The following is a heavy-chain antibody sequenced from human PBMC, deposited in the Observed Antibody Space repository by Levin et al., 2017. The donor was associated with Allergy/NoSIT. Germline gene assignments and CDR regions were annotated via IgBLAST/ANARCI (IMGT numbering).Heavy chain of an antibody. D-gene: IGHD5-18*01. J-gene: IGHJ4*02. CDR3: AKDGPYSFGFGGYYFDY. CDR1: GFTFSSYA. V-gene: IGHV3-23*01. CDR2: ISGSGGGT. Sequence: GGSLRLSCAASGFTFSSYAMSWVRQAPGKGLEWVSAISGSGGGTYYADSVKGRFTISRDNSKNTLYLQMNSLRAEDTAVYYCAKDGPYSFGFGGYYFDYWGQGTLVTVSS.